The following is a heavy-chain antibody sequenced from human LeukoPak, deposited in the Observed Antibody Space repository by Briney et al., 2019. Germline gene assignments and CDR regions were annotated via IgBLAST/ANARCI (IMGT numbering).Heavy chain of an antibody. D-gene: IGHD3-22*01. Sequence: PSETLSLTCTVSGGSISSYYRSWIRQPPGKGLEWIGYIYYSGSTNYNPSLKSRVTISVDTSKNQFSLKLSSVTAADTAVYYCARDPGGSGYYYFDYWGQGTLVTVSS. J-gene: IGHJ4*02. V-gene: IGHV4-59*01. CDR3: ARDPGGSGYYYFDY. CDR2: IYYSGST. CDR1: GGSISSYY.